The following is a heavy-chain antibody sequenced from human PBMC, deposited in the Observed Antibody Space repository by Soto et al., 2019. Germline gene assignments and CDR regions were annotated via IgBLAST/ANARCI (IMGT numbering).Heavy chain of an antibody. D-gene: IGHD6-6*01. CDR3: ARDLHSSSGYYYYGMDV. CDR2: IYTSGST. J-gene: IGHJ6*02. V-gene: IGHV4-4*07. Sequence: SETLSLTCTVSGGSISSYYWSWIRQPAGKGLEWIGRIYTSGSTNYNPSLKSRVTMSVDTSKNQFSPKLSSVTAADTAVYYCARDLHSSSGYYYYGMDVWGQGTTVTVSS. CDR1: GGSISSYY.